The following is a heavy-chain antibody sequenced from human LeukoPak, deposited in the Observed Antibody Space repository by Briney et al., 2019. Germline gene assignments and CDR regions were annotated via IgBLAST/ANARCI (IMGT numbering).Heavy chain of an antibody. J-gene: IGHJ5*02. Sequence: AASVKVSCKVSGYTLTELSMHWVRQAPGKGFEWMGGFDPEDGETIYAQKFQGRVTMTEDTSTDTAYMELSSLRSEDTAVYYCAVRTSDWFDPWGKGTLVTVSS. CDR2: FDPEDGET. V-gene: IGHV1-24*01. D-gene: IGHD4-23*01. CDR1: GYTLTELS. CDR3: AVRTSDWFDP.